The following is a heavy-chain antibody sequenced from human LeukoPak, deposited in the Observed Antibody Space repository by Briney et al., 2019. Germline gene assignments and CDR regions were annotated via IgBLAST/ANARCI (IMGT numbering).Heavy chain of an antibody. CDR1: GGSFSGYY. CDR3: ARPPRRGYDSFRGYYYYMDV. D-gene: IGHD5-12*01. CDR2: INHSGST. V-gene: IGHV4-34*01. Sequence: PSETLSLTCAVYGGSFSGYYWSWIRQPPGKGLEWIGEINHSGSTNYNPSLKSRVTISVATSKNQFSLKLSSVTAADTAVYYCARPPRRGYDSFRGYYYYMDVWGKGTTVTISS. J-gene: IGHJ6*03.